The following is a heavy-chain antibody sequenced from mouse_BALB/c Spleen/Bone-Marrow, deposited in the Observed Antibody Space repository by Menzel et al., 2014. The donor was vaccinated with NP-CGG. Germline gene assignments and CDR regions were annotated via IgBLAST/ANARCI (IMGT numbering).Heavy chain of an antibody. D-gene: IGHD1-2*01. CDR1: GFTFSDYY. Sequence: EAKLEESGGGLVQPGGSLRLSCATSGFTFSDYYMSWVRQPPGKALEWLGFIRNKAKGYTTEYIPSVKGRFTISRDNSQSMLYRQMNTLRAEDSATYSCARDRNNDINWCFGVWGAGTTVTVSS. V-gene: IGHV7-3*02. J-gene: IGHJ1*01. CDR2: IRNKAKGYTT. CDR3: ARDRNNDINWCFGV.